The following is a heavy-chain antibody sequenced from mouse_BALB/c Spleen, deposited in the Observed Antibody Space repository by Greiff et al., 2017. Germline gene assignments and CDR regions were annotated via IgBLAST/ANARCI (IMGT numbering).Heavy chain of an antibody. Sequence: EVKLQESGGGLVQPGGSMKLSCVASGFTFSNYWMNWVRQSPEKGLEWVAEIRLKSNNYATHYAESVKGRFTISRDDSKSSVYLQMNNLRAEDTGIYYCTLYYGYDRYWYFDVWGAGTTVTVSS. D-gene: IGHD2-2*01. V-gene: IGHV6-6*02. CDR3: TLYYGYDRYWYFDV. CDR2: IRLKSNNYAT. J-gene: IGHJ1*01. CDR1: GFTFSNYW.